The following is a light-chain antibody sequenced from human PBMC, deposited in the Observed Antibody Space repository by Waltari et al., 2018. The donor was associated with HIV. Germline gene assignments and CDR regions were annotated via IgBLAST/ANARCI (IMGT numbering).Light chain of an antibody. CDR3: GTWDNSLGAGV. J-gene: IGLJ3*02. CDR1: TSNIGKTY. Sequence: QSVLTPPPSVSAAPGHKVTIPCSGSTSNIGKTYVSWYQQHPGTAPKRLIYDNNERPSGIPDRFSGSKSGTSATLGITGLQTGDEAAYYCGTWDNSLGAGVFGGGTKLTVL. CDR2: DNN. V-gene: IGLV1-51*01.